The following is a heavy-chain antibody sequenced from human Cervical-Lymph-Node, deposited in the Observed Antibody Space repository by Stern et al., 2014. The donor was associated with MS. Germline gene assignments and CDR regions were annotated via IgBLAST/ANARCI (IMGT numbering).Heavy chain of an antibody. J-gene: IGHJ4*02. CDR1: GYTFTSYG. Sequence: QVQLVQSGAEVKKPGASVKVSCKTSGYTFTSYGLSWVRQAPGQGLEWMGWISPHNGNTHYSPTLQGRVTMTIDTSTTTAYMELRSLRSDDTAVYYCVRKGYASCWYGYFDYWGQGTLVTVSS. D-gene: IGHD6-19*01. V-gene: IGHV1-18*01. CDR3: VRKGYASCWYGYFDY. CDR2: ISPHNGNT.